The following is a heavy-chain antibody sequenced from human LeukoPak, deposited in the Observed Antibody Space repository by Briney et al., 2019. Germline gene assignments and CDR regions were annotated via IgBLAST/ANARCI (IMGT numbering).Heavy chain of an antibody. V-gene: IGHV1-18*01. J-gene: IGHJ5*02. CDR3: AKVTGATLGNWFDP. D-gene: IGHD1-7*01. Sequence: GASVKVSCKASGYTFTSYVISWVRQAPGQGLEWMGWISAYNGNTNYAQKLQGRVTMTTDTSTSTAYMELRSLRSDDTAVYYCAKVTGATLGNWFDPWGQGTLVTVSS. CDR2: ISAYNGNT. CDR1: GYTFTSYV.